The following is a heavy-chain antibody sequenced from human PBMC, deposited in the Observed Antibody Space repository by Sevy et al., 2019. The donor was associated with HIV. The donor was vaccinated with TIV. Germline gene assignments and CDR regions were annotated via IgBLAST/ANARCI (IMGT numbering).Heavy chain of an antibody. CDR2: MKPDGSEK. CDR3: ARSDEDGPQLVWYGELLSNFDY. J-gene: IGHJ4*02. D-gene: IGHD3-10*01. Sequence: GGSLRLSCVASGFTFKNYWLNWVRQAPGKGLEWVANMKPDGSEKYYSDSVKGRFTISRDNAKNSLFLQMNSLRVEDTAVYYCARSDEDGPQLVWYGELLSNFDYWGQGNLVTVS. CDR1: GFTFKNYW. V-gene: IGHV3-7*01.